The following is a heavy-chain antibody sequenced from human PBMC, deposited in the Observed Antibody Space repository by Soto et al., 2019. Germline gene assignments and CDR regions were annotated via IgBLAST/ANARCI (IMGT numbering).Heavy chain of an antibody. CDR3: ARDRNDFWSGSPSGWFDP. CDR2: ISAYNGNT. CDR1: GYTFTSYG. J-gene: IGHJ5*02. D-gene: IGHD3-3*01. Sequence: ASVKVSCKASGYTFTSYGISWVRQAPGQGLEWMGWISAYNGNTNYAQKLQDRVTMTTDTSTSTAYMELRSLRSDDTAVYYCARDRNDFWSGSPSGWFDPWGQGTLVTVSS. V-gene: IGHV1-18*01.